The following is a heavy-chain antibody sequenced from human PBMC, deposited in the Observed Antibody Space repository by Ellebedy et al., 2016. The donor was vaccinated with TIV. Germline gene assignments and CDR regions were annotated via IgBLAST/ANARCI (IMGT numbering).Heavy chain of an antibody. CDR2: LYHSGSS. D-gene: IGHD1-26*01. CDR1: GGPISSTVW. J-gene: IGHJ4*02. Sequence: MPSDTLSLTCAISGGPISSTVWWTWVRQPPGKGLEWIGELYHSGSSNHNPSLESRVTISLDKSKNLFSLNLTSVTAADTAVYYCASCHTGSYGCVYWGQGTLVTVSS. CDR3: ASCHTGSYGCVY. V-gene: IGHV4/OR15-8*01.